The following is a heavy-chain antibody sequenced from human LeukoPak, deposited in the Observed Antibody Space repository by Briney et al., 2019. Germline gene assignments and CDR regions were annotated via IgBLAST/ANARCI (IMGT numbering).Heavy chain of an antibody. CDR2: ISSSSRYI. D-gene: IGHD6-19*01. Sequence: GGSLRLSCAASGFTFSSYSMNWVRQAPGKGLEWVSSISSSSRYIYYADSVKGRFTISRDNAKNSLYLQMNSLRAEDTAVYYCATGSGWYSPDYWGQGTLVTVSS. CDR1: GFTFSSYS. J-gene: IGHJ4*02. V-gene: IGHV3-21*01. CDR3: ATGSGWYSPDY.